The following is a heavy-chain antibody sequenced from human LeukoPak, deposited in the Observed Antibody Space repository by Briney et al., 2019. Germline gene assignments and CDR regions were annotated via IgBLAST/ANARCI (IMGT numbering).Heavy chain of an antibody. J-gene: IGHJ4*02. CDR1: SGSVSSGSYF. CDR2: IYYSGST. Sequence: PSETLSLTCTVSSGSVSSGSYFWSWIRQPPGKGLEWIGYIYYSGSTNYNPSLKSRVTISADTSENQFSLKVSSVTAADTAVYYCARGSYSSSPFDYWGQGTLVTVSS. V-gene: IGHV4-61*01. CDR3: ARGSYSSSPFDY. D-gene: IGHD6-6*01.